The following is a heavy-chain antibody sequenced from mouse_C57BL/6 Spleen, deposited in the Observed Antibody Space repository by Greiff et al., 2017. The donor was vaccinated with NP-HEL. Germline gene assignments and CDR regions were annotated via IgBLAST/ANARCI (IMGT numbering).Heavy chain of an antibody. Sequence: EVHLVESGGGLVKPGGSLKLSCAASGFTFSSYAMSWVRQTPEKRLEWVATISDGGSYPSSLDNVKGRFTISRDNAKNNLYLQMSHLKSEDTAMYYCARVGRGAMDYWGQGTSVTVSS. CDR1: GFTFSSYA. CDR3: ARVGRGAMDY. J-gene: IGHJ4*01. V-gene: IGHV5-4*01. CDR2: ISDGGSYP.